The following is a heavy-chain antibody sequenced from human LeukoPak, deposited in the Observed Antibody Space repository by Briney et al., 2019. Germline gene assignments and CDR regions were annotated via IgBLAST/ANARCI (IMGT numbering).Heavy chain of an antibody. CDR2: IRNDGNKK. V-gene: IGHV3-30*02. CDR3: AKDGYYYGSGSYRGSTEPNWFDP. D-gene: IGHD3-10*01. Sequence: GGSLRLSCVASGFTFSTSGIHWVRQSPGKGLDWVAFIRNDGNKKNYAESVKGRFTISRDNSKNTLYLQMNSLRAEDTAVYYCAKDGYYYGSGSYRGSTEPNWFDPWGQGTLVTVSS. J-gene: IGHJ5*02. CDR1: GFTFSTSG.